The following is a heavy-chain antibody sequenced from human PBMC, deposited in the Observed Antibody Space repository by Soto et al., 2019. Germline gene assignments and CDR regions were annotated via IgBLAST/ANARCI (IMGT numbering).Heavy chain of an antibody. CDR1: GFTFTSSA. CDR3: AADPTNEYGDYAFDY. D-gene: IGHD4-17*01. V-gene: IGHV1-58*02. Sequence: ASVKVSCKASGFTFTSSAMQWLRQARGQRLEWIGWIVVGSGNTNYAQKFQERVTITRDMSTSTAYMELSSLRSEDTAVYYCAADPTNEYGDYAFDYWGQGTLVTVSS. CDR2: IVVGSGNT. J-gene: IGHJ4*02.